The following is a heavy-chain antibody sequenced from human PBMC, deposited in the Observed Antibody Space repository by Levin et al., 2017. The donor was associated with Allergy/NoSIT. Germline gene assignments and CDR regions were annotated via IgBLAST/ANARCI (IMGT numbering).Heavy chain of an antibody. V-gene: IGHV3-30*15. CDR2: MAYDGTTR. CDR1: GFTFSNYA. D-gene: IGHD3-16*01. Sequence: GGSLRLSCAVSGFTFSNYAMHWVRQAPGKGLEWVAVMAYDGTTRYYGDSVRGRFTISRDNSKNTLYLEMSSLTAEDTAVYFCARGQPPPSQSLFRIAGDEHFHHWGQGTLVTVSS. J-gene: IGHJ1*01. CDR3: ARGQPPPSQSLFRIAGDEHFHH.